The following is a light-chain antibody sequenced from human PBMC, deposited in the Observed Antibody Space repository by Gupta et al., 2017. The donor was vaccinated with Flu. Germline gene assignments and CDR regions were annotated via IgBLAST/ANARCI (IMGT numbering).Light chain of an antibody. Sequence: SSGSIAANYVQWYQKRPGSTPTVLIYEENQRPSGVPDRFSGSIDSSSNSCSLTIAGLKTEDEADYYCQSWLGTIGVFGGGTKLTVL. CDR2: EEN. J-gene: IGLJ3*02. CDR1: SGSIAANY. CDR3: QSWLGTIGV. V-gene: IGLV6-57*01.